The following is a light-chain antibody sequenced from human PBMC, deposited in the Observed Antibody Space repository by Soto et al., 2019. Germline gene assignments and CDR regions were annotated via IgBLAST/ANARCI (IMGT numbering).Light chain of an antibody. J-gene: IGKJ4*01. CDR3: QQGYSFPFT. CDR1: QDISSW. V-gene: IGKV1-12*01. CDR2: AAS. Sequence: QLTQNTSSVSASVGDRVTITCRASQDISSWVAWYQQKPGKAPKLLISAASSLQSGVPRRFSGSGSGTDFTLVISSLQAEDFATCFCQQGYSFPFTFGGGPRLIS.